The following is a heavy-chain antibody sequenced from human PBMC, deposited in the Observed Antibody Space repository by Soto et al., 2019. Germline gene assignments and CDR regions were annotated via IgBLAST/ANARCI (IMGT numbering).Heavy chain of an antibody. D-gene: IGHD3-3*01. CDR2: IKHDGSEK. V-gene: IGHV3-7*01. CDR1: GFTFSSYW. CDR3: AREEITIFGVVIIKYYFDY. J-gene: IGHJ4*02. Sequence: EVQLVESGGGLVQPGGSLRLSCAASGFTFSSYWMSWVRQAPGKGLEWVANIKHDGSEKYYVDSVKGRFTSSRDNAKNSLYLQMNSLRAEDTAVYYCAREEITIFGVVIIKYYFDYWGQGTLVTVSS.